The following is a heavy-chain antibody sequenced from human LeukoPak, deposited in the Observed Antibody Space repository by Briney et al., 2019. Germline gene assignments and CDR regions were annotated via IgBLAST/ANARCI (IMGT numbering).Heavy chain of an antibody. D-gene: IGHD4-11*01. Sequence: PSETLSLTCTVSGYSIGSGYYWGWIRQPPGKGLEWIGTIYRSGSTYYNPSLKRRVTISVDTSKNQFSLRLSSVTAADTAVYYCARNAGDYTKPSDYWGQGTLVTVSS. V-gene: IGHV4-38-2*02. CDR1: GYSIGSGYY. CDR2: IYRSGST. J-gene: IGHJ4*02. CDR3: ARNAGDYTKPSDY.